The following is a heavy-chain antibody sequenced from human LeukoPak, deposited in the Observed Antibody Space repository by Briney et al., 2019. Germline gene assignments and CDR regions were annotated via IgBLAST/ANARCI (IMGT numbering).Heavy chain of an antibody. J-gene: IGHJ4*02. Sequence: GGPVRLSCAASGFTFNSYAMMWVPQAPGEGREGFSAISGSGGSTYYADPEKGRFTISRENAKNTLYLQMNSLRAEDTAVYHCAKNPGGQGLWLRTGRRKDYFDYWGQGTLVTVYS. CDR1: GFTFNSYA. V-gene: IGHV3-23*01. CDR3: AKNPGGQGLWLRTGRRKDYFDY. D-gene: IGHD5-18*01. CDR2: ISGSGGST.